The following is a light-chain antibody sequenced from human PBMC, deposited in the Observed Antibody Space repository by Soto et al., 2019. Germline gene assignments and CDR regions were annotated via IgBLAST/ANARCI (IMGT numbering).Light chain of an antibody. CDR1: QNVRSN. Sequence: ETVMTQSPATLSVSLGERATFSCRASQNVRSNLAWFQQKPGQAPRLLLYGASTRATGIPARFSGSGSGTEFTLTISSLQSEDLAVYHCQQYNDWPPWTFGQGTKVEIK. CDR2: GAS. CDR3: QQYNDWPPWT. V-gene: IGKV3-15*01. J-gene: IGKJ1*01.